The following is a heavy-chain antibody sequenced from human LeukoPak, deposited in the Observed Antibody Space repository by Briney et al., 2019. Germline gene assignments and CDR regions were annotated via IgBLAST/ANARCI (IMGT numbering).Heavy chain of an antibody. CDR3: AHRREGDGPRTGTFDY. J-gene: IGHJ4*02. V-gene: IGHV2-5*02. CDR1: GFSLSTAGEG. Sequence: ESGPTLVNPTQTLTLTCTFSGFSLSTAGEGVGWVRQPPGKALEWLVLIYWDDDIHYSPSLKSRLTITKDTSKNQVVLTMTNMDPVDTATYYCAHRREGDGPRTGTFDYWGQGTLVTVSS. CDR2: IYWDDDI. D-gene: IGHD6-13*01.